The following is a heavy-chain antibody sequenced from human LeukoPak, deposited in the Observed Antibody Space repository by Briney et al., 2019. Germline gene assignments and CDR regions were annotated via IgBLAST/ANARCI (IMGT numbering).Heavy chain of an antibody. V-gene: IGHV3-23*01. J-gene: IGHJ4*02. Sequence: PGGSLRLSCAASGFTFSSYAMSWVRQAPGKGLEWVSAISGSGGSTYYADSVKGRLTISRDNSKNTLYLQMNSLRAEDTAVFFCAKSLTTVKRGNFDSWGQGTLVTVSS. CDR1: GFTFSSYA. CDR2: ISGSGGST. CDR3: AKSLTTVKRGNFDS. D-gene: IGHD4-17*01.